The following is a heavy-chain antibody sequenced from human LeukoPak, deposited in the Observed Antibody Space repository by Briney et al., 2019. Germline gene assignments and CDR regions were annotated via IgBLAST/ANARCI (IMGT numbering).Heavy chain of an antibody. CDR3: ARRRGRYSGDAFDI. CDR1: GYRFTSYW. D-gene: IGHD1-26*01. Sequence: GESLKISCKGSGYRFTSYWIGWVRQMPGKGLEWMGFIYPGDSDTRYSPSFQGQITISADKSMSTAYLQWSSLKASDTAMYYCARRRGRYSGDAFDIWGQGTMVTVSS. CDR2: IYPGDSDT. V-gene: IGHV5-51*01. J-gene: IGHJ3*02.